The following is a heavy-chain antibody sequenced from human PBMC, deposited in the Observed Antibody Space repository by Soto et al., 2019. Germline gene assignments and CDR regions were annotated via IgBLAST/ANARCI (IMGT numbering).Heavy chain of an antibody. CDR1: GGSISSSSYY. CDR2: IYYSGST. CDR3: ARRTSGWYYYYGMDV. Sequence: PSETLSLTCTVSGGSISSSSYYWGWIRQPPGKGLEWIGSIYYSGSTYYNPSLKSRVTISVDTSKNQFSLKLSSVTAADTAVYYCARRTSGWYYYYGMDVWGQGTTVTVS. J-gene: IGHJ6*02. D-gene: IGHD6-19*01. V-gene: IGHV4-39*01.